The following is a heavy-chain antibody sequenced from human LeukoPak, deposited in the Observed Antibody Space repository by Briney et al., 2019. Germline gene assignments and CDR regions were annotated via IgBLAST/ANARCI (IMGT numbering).Heavy chain of an antibody. J-gene: IGHJ6*02. D-gene: IGHD2-15*01. CDR3: TRGCSGGSCSRDAMDV. CDR2: IFPIDSET. Sequence: GESLKISCKASGYSFSSDWIAWERQMPGKGLEWMGIIFPIDSETTYSPSFQGQVTISADKSISTAYLQWSSLKASDTAMYYCTRGCSGGSCSRDAMDVWGQGTMVTVSS. V-gene: IGHV5-51*01. CDR1: GYSFSSDW.